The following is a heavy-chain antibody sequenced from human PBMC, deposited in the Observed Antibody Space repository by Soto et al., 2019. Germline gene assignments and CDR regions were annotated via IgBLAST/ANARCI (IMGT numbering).Heavy chain of an antibody. V-gene: IGHV3-23*01. Sequence: GGPLRLSCPASGSTFSRYPMSWVRHAPGKGLEWVSAISGSGGSTYYADSVKGRFTISRDNSKNTLYLQMNSLRAEDTAVYYCAKDTIAARSFDYWGQGTLVTVSS. J-gene: IGHJ4*02. CDR3: AKDTIAARSFDY. D-gene: IGHD6-6*01. CDR2: ISGSGGST. CDR1: GSTFSRYP.